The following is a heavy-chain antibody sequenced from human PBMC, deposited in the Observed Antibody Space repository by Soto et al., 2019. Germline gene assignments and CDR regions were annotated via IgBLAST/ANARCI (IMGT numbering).Heavy chain of an antibody. CDR1: GYTFTSYA. CDR3: ARETYYYDSSAYYPYYYGMDV. V-gene: IGHV1-3*01. CDR2: INAGNGNT. D-gene: IGHD3-22*01. J-gene: IGHJ6*02. Sequence: ASVKVSCKASGYTFTSYAMHWVRQAPGQRLEWMGWINAGNGNTKYSQKFQGRGTITRDTSASTAYMELSSLRSEDTAVYYCARETYYYDSSAYYPYYYGMDVWGQGTRVTVSS.